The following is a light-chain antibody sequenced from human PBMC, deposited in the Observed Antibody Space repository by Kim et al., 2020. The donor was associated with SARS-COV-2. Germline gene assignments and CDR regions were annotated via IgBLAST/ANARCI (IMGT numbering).Light chain of an antibody. CDR3: QQRRNWPAYT. CDR2: DVS. V-gene: IGKV3-11*01. J-gene: IGKJ2*01. Sequence: IVLTQSPATLSLSPGNRATLSCRASQSVGNSLAWYQHKPGQAPRLLLCDVSNRATGIPARFTGSGSGTDFTLTITSLEPEDFAFYYCQQRRNWPAYTFGQGTKLEI. CDR1: QSVGNS.